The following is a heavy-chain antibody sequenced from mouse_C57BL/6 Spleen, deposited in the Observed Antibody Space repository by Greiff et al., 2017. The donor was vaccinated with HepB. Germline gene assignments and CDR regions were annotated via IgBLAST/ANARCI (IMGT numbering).Heavy chain of an antibody. D-gene: IGHD1-1*01. CDR1: GYSITSGYY. V-gene: IGHV3-6*01. CDR3: ARKGDYYGSSPWFAY. CDR2: ISYDGSN. Sequence: DVQLQESGPGLVKPSQSLSLTCSVTGYSITSGYYWNWIRQFPGNKLEWMGYISYDGSNNYNPSLKNRISITRDTSKNQFFLKLNSVTTEDTATYYCARKGDYYGSSPWFAYWGQGTLVTVSA. J-gene: IGHJ3*01.